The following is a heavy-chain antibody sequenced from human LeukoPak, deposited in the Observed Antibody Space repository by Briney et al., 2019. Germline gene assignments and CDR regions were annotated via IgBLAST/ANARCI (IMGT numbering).Heavy chain of an antibody. J-gene: IGHJ6*02. CDR3: ASQTYYYGSGTYSTYLDYGMDV. Sequence: GGSLRLSCAASGFTVSSKYMSWVRQAPGKGLEWVSVIFSGGSTNYADSVKGRFTISRDNSKNTLLLQMNGLRAEDTAVYYCASQTYYYGSGTYSTYLDYGMDVWGQGTTVTVSS. CDR1: GFTVSSKY. D-gene: IGHD3-22*01. CDR2: IFSGGST. V-gene: IGHV3-66*04.